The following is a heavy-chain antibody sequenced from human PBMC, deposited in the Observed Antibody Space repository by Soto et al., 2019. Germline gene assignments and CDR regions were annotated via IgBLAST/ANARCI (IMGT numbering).Heavy chain of an antibody. J-gene: IGHJ5*02. CDR2: ITLSSSYI. CDR3: ARDMKSVRFWGTNGFDP. Sequence: GESLRLSCGASGFNFGAFGMNWVRQAPGKGLEWVSSITLSSSYIYYADSVKGRFTVSRDNAKNSLYLDMKSLTVDDTAVYYCARDMKSVRFWGTNGFDPWGQGTLVTVSS. V-gene: IGHV3-21*01. CDR1: GFNFGAFG. D-gene: IGHD3-16*01.